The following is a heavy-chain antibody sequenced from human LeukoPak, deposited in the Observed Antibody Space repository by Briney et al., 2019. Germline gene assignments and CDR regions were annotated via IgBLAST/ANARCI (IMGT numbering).Heavy chain of an antibody. Sequence: SETLSLTCAVYGGSFSGYYWSWIRQPAGKGLEWIGRIYTSGSTNYNPSLKSRVTISVDTSKNQFSLKLSSVTAADTAMYYCARSLGVFLSFDYWGQGTLVTVSS. CDR1: GGSFSGYY. CDR3: ARSLGVFLSFDY. V-gene: IGHV4-59*10. D-gene: IGHD2-8*01. CDR2: IYTSGST. J-gene: IGHJ4*02.